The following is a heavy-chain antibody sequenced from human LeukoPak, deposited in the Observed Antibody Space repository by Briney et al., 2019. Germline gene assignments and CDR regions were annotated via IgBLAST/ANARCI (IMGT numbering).Heavy chain of an antibody. CDR1: GFTFSSCG. CDR3: AREGRTGLYCSSTSCGDWFDP. Sequence: QPGGPLRLSCAASGFTFSSCGMHWVRQAPGKGLEWVALIRRDETMEYNTDAVKGRFTISRDNAKNSLYLQMNSLRAEDTAVYYCAREGRTGLYCSSTSCGDWFDPWGQGTLVTVSS. CDR2: IRRDETME. J-gene: IGHJ5*02. D-gene: IGHD2-2*01. V-gene: IGHV3-33*08.